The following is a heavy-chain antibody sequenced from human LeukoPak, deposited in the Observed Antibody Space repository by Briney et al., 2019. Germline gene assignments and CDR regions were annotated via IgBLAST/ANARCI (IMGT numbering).Heavy chain of an antibody. J-gene: IGHJ3*02. V-gene: IGHV3-23*01. CDR3: AKRCVWGSYRSPADAFDI. D-gene: IGHD3-16*02. Sequence: PGGSLRLSCAASGFTFSSYAMSWVRQAPGKGLEWVSAISGSGGSTYYADSVKGRFTISRDNSKNTLYLQMNSLRAEDTAVYYCAKRCVWGSYRSPADAFDIWGQGTMVTVSS. CDR1: GFTFSSYA. CDR2: ISGSGGST.